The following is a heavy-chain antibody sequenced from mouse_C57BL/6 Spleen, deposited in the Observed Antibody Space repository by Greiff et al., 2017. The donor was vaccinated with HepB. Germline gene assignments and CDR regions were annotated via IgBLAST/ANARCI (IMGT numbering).Heavy chain of an antibody. J-gene: IGHJ2*01. CDR1: GYTFTSYW. CDR2: IDPSDSDT. Sequence: QVQLQQPGAELVRPGSSVKLSCKASGYTFTSYWMHWVKQRPIQGLEWIGNIDPSDSDTHYNQKFKDKATLTVDKSSSTAYMQLSSLTSEDSAVYYCARGFGYWGQRTTLTVAS. CDR3: ARGFGY. V-gene: IGHV1-52*01.